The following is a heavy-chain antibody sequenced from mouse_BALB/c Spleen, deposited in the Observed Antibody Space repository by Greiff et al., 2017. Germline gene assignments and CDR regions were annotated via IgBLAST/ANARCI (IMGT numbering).Heavy chain of an antibody. CDR3: ARSYGNPYYAMDY. J-gene: IGHJ4*01. V-gene: IGHV1-18*01. CDR1: GYSFTGYT. CDR2: INPYNGGT. Sequence: VQLKESGPELVKPGASMKISCKASGYSFTGYTMNWVKQSHGKNLEWIGLINPYNGGTSYNQKFKGKATLTVDKSSSTAYMELLSLTSEDSAVYYCARSYGNPYYAMDYWGQGTSVTVSS. D-gene: IGHD2-1*01.